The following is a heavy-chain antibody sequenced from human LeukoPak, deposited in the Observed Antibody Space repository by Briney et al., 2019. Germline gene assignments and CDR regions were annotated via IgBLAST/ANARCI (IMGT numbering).Heavy chain of an antibody. D-gene: IGHD4-17*01. J-gene: IGHJ4*02. CDR1: GFTVSSNY. CDR3: ARGQTTVTN. V-gene: IGHV3-7*03. Sequence: PGGSLRLSCAASGFTVSSNYMSWVRQAPGKGLEWVANIKQDGSEKYYVDSVKGRFTISRDNAKNSLYLQMNSLRAEDTAVYYCARGQTTVTNWGQGTLVTVSS. CDR2: IKQDGSEK.